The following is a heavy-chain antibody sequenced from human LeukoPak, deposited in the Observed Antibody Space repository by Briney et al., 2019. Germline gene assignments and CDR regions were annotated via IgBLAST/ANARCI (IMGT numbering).Heavy chain of an antibody. Sequence: GGSLRLSCAASGLSLDDYAMHWVRHAPGKGLEWVSGISWNSGSIGYADSVKGRFTISRDNAKNSLYLQMNSLRVEDTALYYCAKAPCIDFWIGYYSSYFDYWGQGILVTVSS. CDR3: AKAPCIDFWIGYYSSYFDY. CDR2: ISWNSGSI. J-gene: IGHJ4*02. V-gene: IGHV3-9*01. D-gene: IGHD3/OR15-3a*01. CDR1: GLSLDDYA.